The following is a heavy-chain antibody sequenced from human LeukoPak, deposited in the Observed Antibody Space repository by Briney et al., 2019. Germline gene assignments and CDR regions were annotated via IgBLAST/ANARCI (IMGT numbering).Heavy chain of an antibody. CDR1: GFTFTSSA. CDR2: IVVGSGNT. CDR3: ARGLYYFDY. J-gene: IGHJ4*02. V-gene: IGHV1-58*02. Sequence: GASVKVSCKASGFTFTSSAMQWVRQARGQRLEWIGWIVVGSGNTNYAQKLQGRVTMTTDTSTSTAYMELRSLRSDDTAVYYCARGLYYFDYWGQGTLVTVSS.